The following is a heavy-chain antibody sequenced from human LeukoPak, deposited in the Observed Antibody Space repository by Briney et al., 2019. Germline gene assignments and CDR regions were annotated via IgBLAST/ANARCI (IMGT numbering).Heavy chain of an antibody. Sequence: PSETLSLTCSVSGDSITTFYWSWVSQAPGKGLECIGFIYINGDTSYNPSLKGRATLSLDTSRNQFSLRLTSVTAADTAVYYCAKTARTFPSWGPGILVTVSS. CDR1: GDSITTFY. CDR2: IYINGDT. J-gene: IGHJ5*02. D-gene: IGHD1-7*01. V-gene: IGHV4-4*09. CDR3: AKTARTFPS.